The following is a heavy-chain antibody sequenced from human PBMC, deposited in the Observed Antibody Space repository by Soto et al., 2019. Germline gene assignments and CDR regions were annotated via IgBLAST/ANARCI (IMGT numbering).Heavy chain of an antibody. V-gene: IGHV3-74*01. J-gene: IGHJ4*02. D-gene: IGHD3-22*01. CDR3: AINRDDYYDSSGYYYGPLNVGYYFDY. Sequence: PGGSLRLSCAASGFTFSSYWMNWVRQAPGKGLVWVSRINSDGSSTSYVDSVKGRFTISRDNAKNSLYLQMNSLRAEDTAVYYCAINRDDYYDSSGYYYGPLNVGYYFDYWGQGTLVTVSS. CDR1: GFTFSSYW. CDR2: INSDGSST.